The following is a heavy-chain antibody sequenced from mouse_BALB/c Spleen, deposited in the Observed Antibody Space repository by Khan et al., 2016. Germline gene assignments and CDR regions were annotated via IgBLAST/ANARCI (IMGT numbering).Heavy chain of an antibody. CDR3: ARYKDYCYAMDC. D-gene: IGHD1-1*01. V-gene: IGHV3-8*02. CDR1: GDSITSGY. CDR2: ISYCGST. Sequence: EVQLQESGPSLVKPSQTLSLTCSVTGDSITSGYWKWIRKLPGNKLEYMGYISYCGSTYYNPSLKSRLSITRDTSKNQYYMQLNYVTTEDTATYYCARYKDYCYAMDCWGQGTSVTGSS. J-gene: IGHJ4*01.